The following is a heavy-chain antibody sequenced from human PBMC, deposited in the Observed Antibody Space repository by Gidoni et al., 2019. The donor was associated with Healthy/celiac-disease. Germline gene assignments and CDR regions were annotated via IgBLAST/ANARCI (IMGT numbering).Heavy chain of an antibody. CDR3: ARGRGITMIVVRDANAFDI. Sequence: EVQLVESGGGLVQPGGSLRLSCAASGFPFSRYWMHWVRQAPGKGLVWVSRINSDGSSTSYADSVKGRFTISRDNAKNTLYLQMNSLRAEDTAVYYCARGRGITMIVVRDANAFDIWGQGTMVTVSS. D-gene: IGHD3-22*01. J-gene: IGHJ3*02. V-gene: IGHV3-74*01. CDR1: GFPFSRYW. CDR2: INSDGSST.